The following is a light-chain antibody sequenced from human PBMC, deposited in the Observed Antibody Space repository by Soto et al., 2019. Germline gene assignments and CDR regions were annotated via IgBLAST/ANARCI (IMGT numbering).Light chain of an antibody. J-gene: IGKJ5*01. CDR1: QSVSSY. CDR2: DAS. Sequence: EIVLTQSPATLSLSPGERATLSCRASQSVSSYLAWYQQKPGQAPRLLIYDASNSATGIPARFSGSGSGTDFTLPISSLEPEDFAVYYCQQRSNWPLITFGQGTRLEIK. CDR3: QQRSNWPLIT. V-gene: IGKV3-11*01.